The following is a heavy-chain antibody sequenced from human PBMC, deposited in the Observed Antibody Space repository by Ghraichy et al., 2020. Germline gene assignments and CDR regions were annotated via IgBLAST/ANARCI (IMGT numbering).Heavy chain of an antibody. CDR2: IIPIFGTP. CDR1: GGTFSTYG. Sequence: SVKVSCKTSGGTFSTYGISWVRQASGQGLEWVGGIIPIFGTPNYAPKFHGRVTITADESTSTAYMELRSLTTEDTAVYYCATAVVVETSGEYFLHWGQGTLVTVSS. D-gene: IGHD2-21*02. J-gene: IGHJ1*01. CDR3: ATAVVVETSGEYFLH. V-gene: IGHV1-69*13.